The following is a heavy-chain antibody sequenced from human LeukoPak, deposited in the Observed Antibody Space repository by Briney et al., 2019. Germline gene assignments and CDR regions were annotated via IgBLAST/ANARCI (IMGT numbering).Heavy chain of an antibody. V-gene: IGHV4-39*01. CDR1: GGSISSTTYY. CDR3: ASHGGNVEMATMGLYDFDL. J-gene: IGHJ2*01. D-gene: IGHD5-24*01. CDR2: IYYSGST. Sequence: TPSETLSLTCIVSGGSISSTTYYWGWIRQPPGKRLEWIGSIYYSGSTYYNPSLKSRVTISVDTSKNQFSLKLSSVTAADTAVYYCASHGGNVEMATMGLYDFDLWGRGTLVTVSS.